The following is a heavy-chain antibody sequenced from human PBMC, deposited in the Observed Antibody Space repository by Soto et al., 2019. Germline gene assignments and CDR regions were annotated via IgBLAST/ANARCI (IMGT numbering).Heavy chain of an antibody. Sequence: QVTLKESGPVLVKPTETLTLTCTVSGFSLSNARMGVSWIRQPPGQALEWLAHIFSNDEKSYSTSLKSRLTLAKDTSKSQVDLNMTNIDPVDTATYYCARLQGAYCYGMDVWGQGTTVTVSS. CDR2: IFSNDEK. CDR1: GFSLSNARMG. CDR3: ARLQGAYCYGMDV. J-gene: IGHJ6*02. V-gene: IGHV2-26*01.